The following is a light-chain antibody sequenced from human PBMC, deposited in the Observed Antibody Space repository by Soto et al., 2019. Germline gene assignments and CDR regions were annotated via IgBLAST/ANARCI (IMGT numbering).Light chain of an antibody. CDR3: QQHDDFSHAT. V-gene: IGKV1-5*01. CDR1: QDISNF. J-gene: IGKJ2*01. CDR2: DAS. Sequence: DIQMTQSPSTLSASVRDRVTISCRASQDISNFLAWYQHKPGKAPKLLIYDASTLQTGVPSRFRGSGFGTEFTLTISGLQPDDFATYYCQQHDDFSHATFGQGTK.